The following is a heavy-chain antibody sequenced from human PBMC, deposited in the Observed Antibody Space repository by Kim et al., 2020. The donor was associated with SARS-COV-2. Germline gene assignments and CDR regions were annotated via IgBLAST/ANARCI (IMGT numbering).Heavy chain of an antibody. CDR3: LKGGWVWFWDY. CDR2: T. Sequence: TYYVDSAKRRFSISRDESKNTLYLQLCALRADDTAAYYCLKGGWVWFWDYWGQGTLVTVSS. J-gene: IGHJ4*02. D-gene: IGHD3-10*01. V-gene: IGHV3-23*01.